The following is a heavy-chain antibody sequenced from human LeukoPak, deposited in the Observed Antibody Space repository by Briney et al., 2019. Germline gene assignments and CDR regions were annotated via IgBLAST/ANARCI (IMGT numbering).Heavy chain of an antibody. D-gene: IGHD6-19*01. V-gene: IGHV4-34*01. CDR1: GGSFSGYN. CDR2: INHSGST. CDR3: ARCGRSGWYA. J-gene: IGHJ4*02. Sequence: SETLSLTCAVYGGSFSGYNWSWIRQPPGKGLEWIGEINHSGSTNYNPSLKSRVTISVDTSKNQFSLKLSSVTAADTAVYYCARCGRSGWYAWGQGTLVTVSS.